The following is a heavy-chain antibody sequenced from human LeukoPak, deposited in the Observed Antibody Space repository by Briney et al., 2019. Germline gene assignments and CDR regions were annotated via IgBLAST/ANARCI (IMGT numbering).Heavy chain of an antibody. CDR1: GFTFSDYY. J-gene: IGHJ3*02. CDR2: ISSSGSTI. D-gene: IGHD3-22*01. CDR3: AREGRDSSGQQDAFDI. Sequence: GGSLRLSCAASGFTFSDYYMSWIRQAPGKGLEWVSYISSSGSTIYYADSVKGRFTISRDNAKNSLYLQMNSLRAEDTAVYYCAREGRDSSGQQDAFDIWGQGTMVTVSS. V-gene: IGHV3-11*01.